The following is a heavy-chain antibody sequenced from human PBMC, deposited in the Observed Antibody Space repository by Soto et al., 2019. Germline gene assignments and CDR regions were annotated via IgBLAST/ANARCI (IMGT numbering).Heavy chain of an antibody. Sequence: QVQLQESGPGLVKPSETLSLTCAVSGGSISTNDWWTWVRQPPGKGLEWIGDIHHTGSTPNYSPSLKSRVTVSIDKSENQFSLRLTSVTAADTAVYYCATRDCTNNVCHFPWGQGTLVTVSS. V-gene: IGHV4-4*02. CDR1: GGSISTNDW. CDR2: IHHTGSTP. J-gene: IGHJ5*02. D-gene: IGHD2-8*01. CDR3: ATRDCTNNVCHFP.